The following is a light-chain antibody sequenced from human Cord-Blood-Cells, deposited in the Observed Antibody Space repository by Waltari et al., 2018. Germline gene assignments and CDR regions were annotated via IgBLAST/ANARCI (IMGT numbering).Light chain of an antibody. CDR1: SSDVGGYNY. J-gene: IGLJ1*01. CDR3: SSYTSSSTYV. Sequence: QSALTQPASVSGSPGQSTTISCTGTSSDVGGYNYVSWYQQHPGNAPKLIIYDVSNRPSGVSNRFSGSKSGNTASLTISGLQAEDEADYYCSSYTSSSTYVFGTGTKVTVL. CDR2: DVS. V-gene: IGLV2-14*03.